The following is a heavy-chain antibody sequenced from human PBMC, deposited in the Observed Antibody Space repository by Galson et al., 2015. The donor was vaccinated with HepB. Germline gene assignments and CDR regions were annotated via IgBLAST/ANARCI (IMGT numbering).Heavy chain of an antibody. CDR2: IIPIFGTA. V-gene: IGHV1-69*13. J-gene: IGHJ3*02. Sequence: VKVSCKASGGTFSSYTIIWVRQAPGQGLEWMGGIIPIFGTANCAQKFQGRVTITADESTSTAYMELSSLRSEDTAVYYCAKESIAARSFAFDIWGQGTMVTVSS. CDR3: AKESIAARSFAFDI. D-gene: IGHD6-6*01. CDR1: GGTFSSYT.